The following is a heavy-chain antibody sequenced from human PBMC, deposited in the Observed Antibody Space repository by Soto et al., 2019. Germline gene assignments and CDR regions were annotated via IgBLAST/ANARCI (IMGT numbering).Heavy chain of an antibody. D-gene: IGHD6-19*01. CDR3: ARGPSDRWLPIPYSFDY. V-gene: IGHV3-30-3*01. CDR2: ISYDGSNK. Sequence: QVQLVESGGGVVQPGRSLRLSCAASGFTFSSYAMHWVRQAPGKGLEWVAVISYDGSNKYYADSVKGRFTISRDNSKNTLNMQMNGLRAEDKYVDYCARGPSDRWLPIPYSFDYWGQGTLVTVSS. CDR1: GFTFSSYA. J-gene: IGHJ4*02.